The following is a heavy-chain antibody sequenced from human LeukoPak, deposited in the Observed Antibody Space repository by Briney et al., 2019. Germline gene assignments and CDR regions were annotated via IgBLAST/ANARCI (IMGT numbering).Heavy chain of an antibody. CDR1: GFTFSSYG. D-gene: IGHD5-18*01. J-gene: IGHJ4*02. V-gene: IGHV3-21*01. Sequence: GGSLRLSCAASGFTFSSYGMNWVRQAPGKGLEWVSSISSSSSYIYYADSVKGRFTISRDNAKNSLYLRMNSLRAEDTAVYYCARETWKQLYDYWGQGTLVTVSS. CDR2: ISSSSSYI. CDR3: ARETWKQLYDY.